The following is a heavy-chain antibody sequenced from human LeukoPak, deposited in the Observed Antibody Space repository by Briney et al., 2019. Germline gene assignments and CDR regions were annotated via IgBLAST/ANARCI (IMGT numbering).Heavy chain of an antibody. D-gene: IGHD6-13*01. V-gene: IGHV1-2*06. J-gene: IGHJ4*02. CDR1: GYSLTAHY. CDR3: ARETRSLVIGAAAGPWNY. Sequence: ASVKVSCKASGYSLTAHYMHWIRQAPGQGLEWMGQSNPDNVGTKYAPKFQGRVTMTRDTSIATVYMELSSLRSEDTAVYYCARETRSLVIGAAAGPWNYWGQGTLVTVSS. CDR2: SNPDNVGT.